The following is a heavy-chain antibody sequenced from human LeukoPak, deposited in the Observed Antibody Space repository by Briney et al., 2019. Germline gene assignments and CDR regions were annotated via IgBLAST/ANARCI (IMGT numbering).Heavy chain of an antibody. CDR2: IYYSGST. D-gene: IGHD3-9*01. V-gene: IGHV4-39*01. Sequence: SETLSLTCTVSGGSISSSSYYWGWIRQPPGKGLEWIGSIYYSGSTYYNPSLKSRVTISVDTSKNQFSLKLSSVTAADTAVYYCATTPYYDILTGYYYIDYWGQGTLVTASS. J-gene: IGHJ4*02. CDR1: GGSISSSSYY. CDR3: ATTPYYDILTGYYYIDY.